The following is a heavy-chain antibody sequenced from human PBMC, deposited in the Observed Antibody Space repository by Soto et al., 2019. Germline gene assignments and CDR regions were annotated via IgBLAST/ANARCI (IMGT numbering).Heavy chain of an antibody. J-gene: IGHJ6*02. CDR2: MNPNSGNT. CDR1: GYTFTSYD. CDR3: AREGTMVRRVPVGYYYYYGMDV. D-gene: IGHD3-10*01. Sequence: ASVKVSCKASGYTFTSYDINWVRQATGQGLEWMGWMNPNSGNTGYAQKFQGRVTMTRNTSISTACMELSSLRSEDTAVYYCAREGTMVRRVPVGYYYYYGMDVWGQGTRVTVSS. V-gene: IGHV1-8*01.